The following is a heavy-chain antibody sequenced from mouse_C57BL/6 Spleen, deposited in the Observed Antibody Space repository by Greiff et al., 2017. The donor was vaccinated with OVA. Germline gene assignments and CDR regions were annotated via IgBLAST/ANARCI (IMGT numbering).Heavy chain of an antibody. Sequence: VQLQQSGPELVKPGASVKISCKASGYTFTDYYMNWVKQSHGKSLEWIGDINPNNGGTSYNQKFKGKATLTVDKSSSTAYMELRSLTSEDSAVYYCAVWLRRAMDYWGQGTSVTVSS. V-gene: IGHV1-26*01. CDR2: INPNNGGT. J-gene: IGHJ4*01. CDR3: AVWLRRAMDY. CDR1: GYTFTDYY. D-gene: IGHD2-2*01.